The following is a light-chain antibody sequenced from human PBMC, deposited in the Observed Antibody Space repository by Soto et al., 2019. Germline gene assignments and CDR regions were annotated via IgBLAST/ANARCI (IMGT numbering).Light chain of an antibody. J-gene: IGLJ1*01. V-gene: IGLV2-14*01. CDR3: SSYTPGSTL. CDR2: DVG. Sequence: QSALTQPASVSGSPGQSIAISCTGTSSDIGGYNYVSWYQQHPGKVPKLILYDVGTRPSGVSDRFSGSKSGNTASLTISGLQAEDEADYYCSSYTPGSTLFGTGTKVTVL. CDR1: SSDIGGYNY.